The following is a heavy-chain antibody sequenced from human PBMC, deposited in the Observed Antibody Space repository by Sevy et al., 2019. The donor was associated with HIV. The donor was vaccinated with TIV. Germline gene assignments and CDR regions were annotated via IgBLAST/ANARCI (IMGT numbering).Heavy chain of an antibody. CDR3: AREGYYYRSGTYRPPNYYRMDV. J-gene: IGHJ6*02. Sequence: ASVKVSCKASGYTFSSYGISWVRQAPGQGLEWMGWISDYNGYTNYAHKFQGRVTMSTETSTRTAYMELRSLRSDDTAVYFCAREGYYYRSGTYRPPNYYRMDVWGQGTAVTVSS. CDR2: ISDYNGYT. CDR1: GYTFSSYG. V-gene: IGHV1-18*01. D-gene: IGHD3-10*01.